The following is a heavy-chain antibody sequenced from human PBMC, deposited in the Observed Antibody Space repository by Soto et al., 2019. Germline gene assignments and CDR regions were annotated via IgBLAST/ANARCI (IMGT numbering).Heavy chain of an antibody. CDR1: GGSISSSPYY. CDR3: ARPRSYGYGAFDI. CDR2: IYYSGST. Sequence: PSETLSLTCTVSGGSISSSPYYWVWIRQPPGKGLEWIGSIYYSGSTYYNPSLKSRLTVSVDTSKNQLSLKLSPVTAADTAVYFCARPRSYGYGAFDIWGPGTMVTVSS. J-gene: IGHJ3*02. V-gene: IGHV4-39*01. D-gene: IGHD5-18*01.